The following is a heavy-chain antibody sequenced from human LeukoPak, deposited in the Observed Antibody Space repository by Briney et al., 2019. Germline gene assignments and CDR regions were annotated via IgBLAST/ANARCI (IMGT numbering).Heavy chain of an antibody. J-gene: IGHJ4*02. D-gene: IGHD1-26*01. CDR2: INPNSGGT. CDR1: GYTFTGYY. V-gene: IGHV1-2*02. Sequence: GASVKVSCKASGYTFTGYYMHWVRQAPGQGLEWMGWINPNSGGTTYAQKFQGRVTMTRDTSISTAYMELSRLRSDDTAVYYCARDQEPGGFDYWGQGTLVTVSS. CDR3: ARDQEPGGFDY.